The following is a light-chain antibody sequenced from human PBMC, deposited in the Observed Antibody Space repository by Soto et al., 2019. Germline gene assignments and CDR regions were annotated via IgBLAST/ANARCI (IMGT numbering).Light chain of an antibody. CDR2: KAS. Sequence: DIQMTQSPSTLSASVGDRVTITCRASQSISNWLAWYQQKPGKVPKLLIYKASTLESGVPSRFSGSASGTEFTLTISSLQPDDFATYYCQHYSSYSEAFGQGTKVDIK. V-gene: IGKV1-5*03. J-gene: IGKJ1*01. CDR1: QSISNW. CDR3: QHYSSYSEA.